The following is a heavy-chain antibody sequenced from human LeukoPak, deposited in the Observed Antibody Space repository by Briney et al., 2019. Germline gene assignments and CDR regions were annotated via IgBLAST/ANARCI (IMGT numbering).Heavy chain of an antibody. CDR3: ARELGVGTAFDL. V-gene: IGHV3-30*03. J-gene: IGHJ2*01. D-gene: IGHD2-21*01. Sequence: TGGSLRLSCAASGFTFSSYGMHWVRQAPGKGLEWVADISYDGSKKYYADSVQGRFTISGDNAKNSLFLQMSSLRVEDTAVYYCARELGVGTAFDLWGRGTLVTVSS. CDR1: GFTFSSYG. CDR2: ISYDGSKK.